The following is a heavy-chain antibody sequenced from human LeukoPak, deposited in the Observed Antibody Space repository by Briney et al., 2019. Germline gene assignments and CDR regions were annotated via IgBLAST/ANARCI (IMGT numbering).Heavy chain of an antibody. CDR1: GYTFNDYY. Sequence: ASVKVSCRASGYTFNDYYMHWRRQAPGQGLEWMGWIDPNSGGTNYEQKSQGRVTLTRDTSISTAYMDLTDLKSDDTAVYYCARGPNHGGFDYWGLRTQVTVSS. CDR2: IDPNSGGT. J-gene: IGHJ4*02. V-gene: IGHV1-2*02. CDR3: ARGPNHGGFDY. D-gene: IGHD3-16*01.